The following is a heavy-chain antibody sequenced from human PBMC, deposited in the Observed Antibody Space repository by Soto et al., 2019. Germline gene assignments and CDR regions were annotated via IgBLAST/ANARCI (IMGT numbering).Heavy chain of an antibody. J-gene: IGHJ4*02. Sequence: QVQLQQWGAGLLKPSETLSLNCAVNGGSLSGFYWSWIRQPPGKGLEWIGEIKDGGYTNYSPSLKSRATISSDRSSNQFSLRLNSVTAADTGVYYCARGQEGVVATHWDQGALVTVSS. V-gene: IGHV4-34*01. D-gene: IGHD5-12*01. CDR3: ARGQEGVVATH. CDR1: GGSLSGFY. CDR2: IKDGGYT.